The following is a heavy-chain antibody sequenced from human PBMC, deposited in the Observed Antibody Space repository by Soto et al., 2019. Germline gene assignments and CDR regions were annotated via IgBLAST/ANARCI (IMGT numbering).Heavy chain of an antibody. V-gene: IGHV1-69*01. J-gene: IGHJ4*02. CDR1: GGTFSSYA. CDR3: ARVGLGYCSSTSCYPVFDY. D-gene: IGHD2-2*01. Sequence: QVQLGQSGAEVKKPGSSGKVSFKASGGTFSSYAISWVRQAPGQGREWMGGIIPILGTANYAQKFQGRVTITADESTSTAYMELSSLRSEDTAVYYCARVGLGYCSSTSCYPVFDYWGQGTLVTVSS. CDR2: IIPILGTA.